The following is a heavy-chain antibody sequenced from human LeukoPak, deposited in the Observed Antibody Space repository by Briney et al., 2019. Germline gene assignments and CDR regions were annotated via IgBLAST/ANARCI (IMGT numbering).Heavy chain of an antibody. D-gene: IGHD1-1*01. CDR3: ATGDWNGADY. CDR2: VCASGST. V-gene: IGHV4-4*07. Sequence: SETLSLTCTVSGGSISSYCLNWIRQPAGKGLGWIGRVCASGSTKYSLSLKSRVTMSIDKWKNQFSLKLSYVTAADTAIYYCATGDWNGADYWGQGTLVTVSS. CDR1: GGSISSYC. J-gene: IGHJ4*02.